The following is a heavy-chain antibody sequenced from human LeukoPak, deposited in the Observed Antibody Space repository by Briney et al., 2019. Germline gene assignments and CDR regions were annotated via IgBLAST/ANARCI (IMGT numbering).Heavy chain of an antibody. CDR2: IYHSGDT. Sequence: SETLSLTCAVSAYSISSDYYWGWIRQPPGKGLEWIGNIYHSGDTYYNPSLKSRVTISVDTSKNQFSLKLSSVTAADTALYYCARLDGYNYNRIDYWGQGTLVTVSS. CDR1: AYSISSDYY. CDR3: ARLDGYNYNRIDY. D-gene: IGHD5-24*01. V-gene: IGHV4-38-2*01. J-gene: IGHJ4*02.